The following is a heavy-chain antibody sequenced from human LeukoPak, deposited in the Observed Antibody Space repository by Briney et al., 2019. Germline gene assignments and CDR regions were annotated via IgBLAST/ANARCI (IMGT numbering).Heavy chain of an antibody. Sequence: SVKVSCKASVGTFSSYAISWVRQAPGQGLEWMGRIIPILGIANYAQKFQGRVTITADKSTSTAYMELSSLRSEDTAVYYCARDPYSGSWHDAFDIWGQGTMVTVSS. CDR1: VGTFSSYA. J-gene: IGHJ3*02. D-gene: IGHD6-13*01. V-gene: IGHV1-69*04. CDR3: ARDPYSGSWHDAFDI. CDR2: IIPILGIA.